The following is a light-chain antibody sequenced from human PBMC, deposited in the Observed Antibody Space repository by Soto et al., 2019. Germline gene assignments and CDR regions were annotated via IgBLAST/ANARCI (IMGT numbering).Light chain of an antibody. Sequence: EIVLTQSPATLSLSPGERATLSCRASQSVSSYLAWYQQKPGQAPRLLIYDASNRATGIPARFSGSGSGTDFTLTIISLLPEDVAVYYFQQRSNWPPSWTFGQGTKVEIK. CDR2: DAS. V-gene: IGKV3-11*01. J-gene: IGKJ1*01. CDR3: QQRSNWPPSWT. CDR1: QSVSSY.